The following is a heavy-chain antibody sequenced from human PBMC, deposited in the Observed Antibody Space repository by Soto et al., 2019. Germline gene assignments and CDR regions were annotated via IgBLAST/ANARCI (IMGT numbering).Heavy chain of an antibody. CDR2: IIPILGIA. J-gene: IGHJ5*02. Sequence: GASVKVSCKASGGTFSSYTISWVRQAPGQGLEWMGRIIPILGIANYAQKFQGRVTITADKSTSTAYMELSSLRSEDTAVYYCARDTYSNYVFPWFDPCGQGTLVTVSS. D-gene: IGHD4-4*01. CDR1: GGTFSSYT. CDR3: ARDTYSNYVFPWFDP. V-gene: IGHV1-69*04.